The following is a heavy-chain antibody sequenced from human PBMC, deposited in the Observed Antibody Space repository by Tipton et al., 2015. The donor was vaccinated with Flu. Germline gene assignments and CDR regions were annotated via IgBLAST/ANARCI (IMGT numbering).Heavy chain of an antibody. CDR1: GGSISTYY. J-gene: IGHJ4*02. Sequence: LRLSCTVSGGSISTYYWSWIRQPPGKGLEWIGYIYYSGSTKYNPSLKSRVTISVDTSKNQFSLILSSVTAADTAVYYCARVPVGARTVLADYWGQGTLVTVSS. V-gene: IGHV4-59*01. CDR2: IYYSGST. D-gene: IGHD1-26*01. CDR3: ARVPVGARTVLADY.